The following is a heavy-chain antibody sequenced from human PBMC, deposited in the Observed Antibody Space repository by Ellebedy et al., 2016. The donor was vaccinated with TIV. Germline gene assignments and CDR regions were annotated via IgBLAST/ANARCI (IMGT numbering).Heavy chain of an antibody. D-gene: IGHD3-3*01. V-gene: IGHV1-3*01. J-gene: IGHJ4*02. CDR1: GYTFTSYA. CDR3: AREKVTTVFGY. CDR2: INAGNGNT. Sequence: AASVKVSCKASGYTFTSYAMHWVRQAPGQRLEWMGWINAGNGNTKYSQKFQGRVTITRDTSASTAYMELSSLRSEDTAVYYCAREKVTTVFGYWGQGTLVTVSS.